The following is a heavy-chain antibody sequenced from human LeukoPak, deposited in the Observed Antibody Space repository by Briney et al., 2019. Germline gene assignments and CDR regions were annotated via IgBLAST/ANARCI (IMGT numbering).Heavy chain of an antibody. CDR3: ARNNDMDV. V-gene: IGHV3-7*03. CDR1: GLTFSNYW. D-gene: IGHD1/OR15-1a*01. CDR2: INKDGSEK. Sequence: PGGSLRLSCAASGLTFSNYWMDWVRQAPGKGPEWVANINKDGSEKYCVDSVKGRFTISRDTAKNSLYLQMNNLRAEDTALYYCARNNDMDVWGQGTTVIVSS. J-gene: IGHJ6*02.